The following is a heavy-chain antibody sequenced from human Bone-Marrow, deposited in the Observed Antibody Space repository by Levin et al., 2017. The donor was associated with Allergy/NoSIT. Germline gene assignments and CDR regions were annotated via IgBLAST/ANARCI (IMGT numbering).Heavy chain of an antibody. J-gene: IGHJ4*02. CDR2: ISYDGSNK. Sequence: GGSLRLSCAASGFTFSSYGMHWVRQAPGKGLEWVAVISYDGSNKYYADSVKGRFTISRDNSKNTLYLQMNSLRAEDTAVYYCAKDSASFPEYYFDYWGQGTLVTVSS. CDR1: GFTFSSYG. V-gene: IGHV3-30*18. CDR3: AKDSASFPEYYFDY. D-gene: IGHD1-14*01.